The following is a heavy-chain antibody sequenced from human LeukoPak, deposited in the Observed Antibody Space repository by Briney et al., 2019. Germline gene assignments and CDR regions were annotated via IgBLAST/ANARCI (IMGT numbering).Heavy chain of an antibody. J-gene: IGHJ6*02. CDR2: IYYSGST. CDR3: ARDDYGGNSPYYYYGMDV. D-gene: IGHD4-23*01. CDR1: GGSISSYY. V-gene: IGHV4-59*01. Sequence: TSETLSLTCTVSGGSISSYYWSWIRQPPGKGLEWIGYIYYSGSTNYNPSLKSRVTISVDTSKNQFSLKLSSVTAADTAVYYCARDDYGGNSPYYYYGMDVWGQGTTVTVSS.